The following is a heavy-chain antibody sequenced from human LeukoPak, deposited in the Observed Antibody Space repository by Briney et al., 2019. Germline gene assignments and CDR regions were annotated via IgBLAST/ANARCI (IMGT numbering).Heavy chain of an antibody. Sequence: GGSLRLSCAASGFTFSSYSMYWVRQAPGKGLEWVSSISSSSSYIYYADSVKGRFTISRDNAKNSLYLQMNSLRAEDTAVYYCARERKAGLDYWGQGTLVTVSS. V-gene: IGHV3-21*01. J-gene: IGHJ4*02. D-gene: IGHD6-19*01. CDR2: ISSSSSYI. CDR3: ARERKAGLDY. CDR1: GFTFSSYS.